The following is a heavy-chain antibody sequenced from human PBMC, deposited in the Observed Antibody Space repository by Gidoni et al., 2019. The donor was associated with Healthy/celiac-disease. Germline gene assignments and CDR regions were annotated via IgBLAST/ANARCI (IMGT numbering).Heavy chain of an antibody. V-gene: IGHV3-21*01. J-gene: IGHJ4*02. CDR3: ARGMGVVAATIAY. Sequence: EVQLVESGGGLVKPGGSLSLSCAASGFPFSSYSMNWVRQAPGKGLEWVSSISSSSSYIYYADSVKGRFTISRDNAKNSLYLQMNSLRAEDTAVYYCARGMGVVAATIAYWGQGTLVTVSS. CDR2: ISSSSSYI. D-gene: IGHD2-15*01. CDR1: GFPFSSYS.